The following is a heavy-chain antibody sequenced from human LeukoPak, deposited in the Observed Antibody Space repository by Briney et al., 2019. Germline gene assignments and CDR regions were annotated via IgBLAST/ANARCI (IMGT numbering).Heavy chain of an antibody. CDR1: GGSISSGDFY. D-gene: IGHD2-15*01. V-gene: IGHV4-30-4*01. J-gene: IGHJ6*02. CDR3: ARGAMVAATRSFYYGMDV. CDR2: FFYSGST. Sequence: SETLSLTCTVSGGSISSGDFYWSWIRQPPGKGLEWIGYFFYSGSTYYNPSLKSRVIISVDTSKNQFSLKLSSVTAADTAVYYCARGAMVAATRSFYYGMDVWGQGTTVTVSS.